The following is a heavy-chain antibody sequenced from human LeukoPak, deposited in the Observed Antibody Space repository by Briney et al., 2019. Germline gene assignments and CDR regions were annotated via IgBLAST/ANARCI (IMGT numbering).Heavy chain of an antibody. D-gene: IGHD2-2*01. CDR1: GFTFSSYA. CDR3: AKELAYCTSTSCYRLFDP. V-gene: IGHV3-23*01. CDR2: ISGSGGST. J-gene: IGHJ5*02. Sequence: GGSLRLSCAASGFTFSSYAMSWVRQAPGKGLEWVSAISGSGGSTYYADSVKGRFTISRDNSKNTLYVQMNSLRAEDTAVYYCAKELAYCTSTSCYRLFDPWGQGTLVTVSS.